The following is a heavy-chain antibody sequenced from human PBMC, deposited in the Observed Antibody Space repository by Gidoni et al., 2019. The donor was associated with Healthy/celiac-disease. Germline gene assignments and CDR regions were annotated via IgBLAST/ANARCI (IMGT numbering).Heavy chain of an antibody. CDR2: ISSSSSYI. CDR1: GFTFSSYS. Sequence: EVQLVESGGGLVKPGGSLRLSCAASGFTFSSYSMNWVRQAPGKGLEWVSSISSSSSYIYYADSVKGRFTISRDNAKNSLYLQMNSLRAEDTAVYYCARDRLWSFAFDIWGQGTMVTVSS. V-gene: IGHV3-21*01. J-gene: IGHJ3*02. CDR3: ARDRLWSFAFDI. D-gene: IGHD5-18*01.